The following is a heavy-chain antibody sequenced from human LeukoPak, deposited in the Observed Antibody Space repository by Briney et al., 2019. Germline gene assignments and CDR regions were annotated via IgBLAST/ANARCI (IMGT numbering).Heavy chain of an antibody. V-gene: IGHV4-39*07. CDR2: IYYSGST. CDR3: ARGFLTGSGKCYFDH. J-gene: IGHJ4*02. Sequence: KASETLSLTCTVSGGSISSSSYYWGWIRQPPGKGLEWIGSIYYSGSTYYSPSLNSRATVSLDTSKNQFSLKLNSVTAADTAVYYCARGFLTGSGKCYFDHWGQGTLVTVSS. CDR1: GGSISSSSYY. D-gene: IGHD3-10*01.